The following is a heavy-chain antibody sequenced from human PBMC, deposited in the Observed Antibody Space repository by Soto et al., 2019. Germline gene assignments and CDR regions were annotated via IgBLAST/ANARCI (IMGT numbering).Heavy chain of an antibody. D-gene: IGHD6-13*01. Sequence: GGSLRLSCAASGFTFSSYAIYWVRQAPGKGLEWVSTISNSGDTYYADSVEGRFTISRDNSKDTLYLQMNSLRASDTAMYYCARTSAAGKYHYGMDVWGQGTTVTVSS. CDR2: ISNSGDT. CDR3: ARTSAAGKYHYGMDV. V-gene: IGHV3-23*01. CDR1: GFTFSSYA. J-gene: IGHJ6*02.